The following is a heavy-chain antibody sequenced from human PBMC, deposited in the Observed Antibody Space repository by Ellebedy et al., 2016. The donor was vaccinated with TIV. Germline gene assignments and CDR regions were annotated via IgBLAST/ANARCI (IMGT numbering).Heavy chain of an antibody. Sequence: GESLKISXAASGFTFSSYGMHWVRQAPGKGLEWVAVISYDGSNKYYADSVKGRFTISRDNSKNTLYLQMNSLRAEDTAVYYCAKMGDYWGQGTLVTVPS. V-gene: IGHV3-30*18. CDR2: ISYDGSNK. CDR1: GFTFSSYG. J-gene: IGHJ4*02. CDR3: AKMGDY.